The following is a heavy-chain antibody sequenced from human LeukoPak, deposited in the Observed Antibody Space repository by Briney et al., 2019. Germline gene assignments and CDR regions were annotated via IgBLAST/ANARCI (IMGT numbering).Heavy chain of an antibody. V-gene: IGHV3-30*03. CDR1: GFTFSSYG. Sequence: GRSLRLSCAASGFTFSSYGMHWVRQAPGKGLEWVAVISYDGSNKYYADSVKGRFTISRDNSKNTLYLQMNSLRAEDTAVYYCARVWQDNSGVDYWGQGTLVTVSS. D-gene: IGHD2-21*01. CDR2: ISYDGSNK. J-gene: IGHJ4*02. CDR3: ARVWQDNSGVDY.